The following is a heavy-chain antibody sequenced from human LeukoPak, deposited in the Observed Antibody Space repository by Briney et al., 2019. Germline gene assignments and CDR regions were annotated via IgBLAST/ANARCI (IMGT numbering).Heavy chain of an antibody. V-gene: IGHV4-34*01. J-gene: IGHJ5*02. CDR1: GGSFSGYY. CDR2: INHSGST. D-gene: IGHD2-15*01. CDR3: ARVLRWEVVVAATYGWFDP. Sequence: PSETLSLTCAVYGGSFSGYYWSWIRQPPGKALEWIGEINHSGSTNYNPSLKSRVTISVDTSKNQFSLKLSSVTAADTAVYYCARVLRWEVVVAATYGWFDPWGQGTLVTVSS.